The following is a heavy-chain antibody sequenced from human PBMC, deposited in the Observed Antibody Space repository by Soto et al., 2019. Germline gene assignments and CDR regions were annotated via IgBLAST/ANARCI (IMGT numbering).Heavy chain of an antibody. V-gene: IGHV4-30-4*01. J-gene: IGHJ4*02. D-gene: IGHD6-13*01. Sequence: SETLSLTCTVSGGSISSGDYYWSWIRQPPGKGLEWIGYIYYSGSTYYNPSLRSRVTISVDTSKNQFSLKLSSVTAADTAVYYCATSYGKAWYTYWGQGTQVTVSS. CDR1: GGSISSGDYY. CDR3: ATSYGKAWYTY. CDR2: IYYSGST.